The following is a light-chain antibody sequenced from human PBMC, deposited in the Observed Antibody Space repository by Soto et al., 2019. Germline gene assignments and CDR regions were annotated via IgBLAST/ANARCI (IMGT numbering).Light chain of an antibody. Sequence: QPVLTQPPSVSGAPGQRVTISCTGTSANVGAADDVHWYQQLPGTAPKLLIYANHNRPSGVPDRFSGSKSGTSASLAITGLQSEDEAEYYCQSYDSGLSGYVFGTGTKLTVL. CDR2: ANH. J-gene: IGLJ1*01. CDR1: SANVGAADD. V-gene: IGLV1-40*01. CDR3: QSYDSGLSGYV.